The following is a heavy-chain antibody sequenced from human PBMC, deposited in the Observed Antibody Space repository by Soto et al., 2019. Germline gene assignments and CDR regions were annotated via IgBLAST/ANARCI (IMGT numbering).Heavy chain of an antibody. D-gene: IGHD2-2*02. CDR1: GGSFSGYY. CDR2: INHAGST. CDR3: ARQSGPAYTYGMDI. Sequence: QMQLQQWGAGLLKASETLSLTCSVSGGSFSGYYLAWIRQPPGKGLEWIGVINHAGSTKYHPSLKCRVVLSVDLSNTHFSLRLSSVTAADTAVYFCARQSGPAYTYGMDIWGQGTTVTVSS. V-gene: IGHV4-34*02. J-gene: IGHJ6*02.